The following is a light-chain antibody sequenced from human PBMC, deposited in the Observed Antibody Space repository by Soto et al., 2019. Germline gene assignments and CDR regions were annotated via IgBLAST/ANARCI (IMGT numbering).Light chain of an antibody. V-gene: IGKV1-39*01. Sequence: IHMTHSPSSLSASVLYRVTITFLASQSISSYLNWYQQKPGKAPKLLIYAASSLQSGVPSRLSGSGSGTDFTLTISSLQPEDFATYYCQQSYSTPRTFGQGTKVDIK. CDR2: AAS. CDR3: QQSYSTPRT. CDR1: QSISSY. J-gene: IGKJ1*01.